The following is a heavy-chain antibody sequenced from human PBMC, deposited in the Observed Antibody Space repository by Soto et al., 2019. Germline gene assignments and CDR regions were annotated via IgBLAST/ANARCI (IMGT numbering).Heavy chain of an antibody. CDR3: AKEIFAAAYAATSAFDP. D-gene: IGHD2-8*01. J-gene: IGHJ5*02. CDR1: GFTFNNYG. Sequence: GGSLRLSCAASGFTFNNYGIHWVRQAPGKGLEWVAVIWNDGNGYYYANSVKGRFTISRDNSKNTLYLDMNSLRAEDTGRYFCAKEIFAAAYAATSAFDPWGQGTLVTVSS. V-gene: IGHV3-33*06. CDR2: IWNDGNGY.